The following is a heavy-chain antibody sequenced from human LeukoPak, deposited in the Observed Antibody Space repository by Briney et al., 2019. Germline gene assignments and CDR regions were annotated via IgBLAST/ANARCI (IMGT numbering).Heavy chain of an antibody. Sequence: GESLKISCQASGYSFTSSWIGWARQMPGKGLEWMAIINPGDSDTRYSLSFQGQVTISADKSISTVYLQWGSLKASDTAMYYCARQPGAGWFDPWGQGTLVTVSS. D-gene: IGHD3-10*01. V-gene: IGHV5-51*01. CDR3: ARQPGAGWFDP. CDR1: GYSFTSSW. CDR2: INPGDSDT. J-gene: IGHJ5*02.